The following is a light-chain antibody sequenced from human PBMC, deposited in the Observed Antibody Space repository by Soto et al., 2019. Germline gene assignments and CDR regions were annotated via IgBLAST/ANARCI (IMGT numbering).Light chain of an antibody. CDR1: SSDVGRFNF. CDR2: EVT. CDR3: SSYTGNRDFYV. V-gene: IGLV2-8*01. Sequence: QSSLTQPPCASGSPGQSVTISYTGTSSDVGRFNFVSWYQQHPGKAPRLLIYEVTTRPSGVPDRFSGSKSGNAASLTVSGLQAEDEADYFCSSYTGNRDFYVFGTGTKVTVL. J-gene: IGLJ1*01.